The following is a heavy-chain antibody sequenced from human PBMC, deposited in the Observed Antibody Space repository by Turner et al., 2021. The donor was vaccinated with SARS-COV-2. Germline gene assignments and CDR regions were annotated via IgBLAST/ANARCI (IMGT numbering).Heavy chain of an antibody. D-gene: IGHD3-10*02. V-gene: IGHV3-23*01. J-gene: IGHJ6*02. CDR1: EFTFGAYA. CDR3: AKGLGEYVFYVMDV. Sequence: EVRLLESGGDLVQPGGSLRLSFAASEFTFGAYAMNWVRQTPGKGLEWVAAISGAGGIPYYADSVKGRFTIFRDNSEYTLFLQMNSLGVEDTAVYYCAKGLGEYVFYVMDVWGQGTTVTVSS. CDR2: ISGAGGIP.